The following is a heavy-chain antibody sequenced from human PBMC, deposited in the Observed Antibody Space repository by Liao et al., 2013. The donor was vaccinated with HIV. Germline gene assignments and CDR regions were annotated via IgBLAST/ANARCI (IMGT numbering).Heavy chain of an antibody. CDR3: ARLRRSGKHN. D-gene: IGHD3-10*01. J-gene: IGHJ4*02. V-gene: IGHV4-34*01. CDR1: GGSFRGYY. CDR2: INDSGGT. Sequence: QVQLQQWGAGLLKPSETLSLTCAVYGGSFRGYYWSWIRQPPGKGLEWIGEINDSGGTNYNPSLKSRVTISLDTSNNQFSLNLTSVTAADTAVYYCARLRRSGKHNWGQGMLVTVSS.